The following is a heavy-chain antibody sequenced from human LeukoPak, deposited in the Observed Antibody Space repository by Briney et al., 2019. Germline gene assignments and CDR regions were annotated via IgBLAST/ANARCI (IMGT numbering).Heavy chain of an antibody. CDR2: ISGSGGST. D-gene: IGHD3-10*01. CDR3: AKGGRITMVRGVITATYYFDY. J-gene: IGHJ4*02. CDR1: GFTFSTYS. V-gene: IGHV3-23*01. Sequence: GGSLRLSCATSGFTFSTYSMNWVRQAPGKGLEWVSAISGSGGSTYYADSVKGRFTISRDNSKNTLYLQMNSLRAEDTAVYYCAKGGRITMVRGVITATYYFDYWGQGTLVTVSS.